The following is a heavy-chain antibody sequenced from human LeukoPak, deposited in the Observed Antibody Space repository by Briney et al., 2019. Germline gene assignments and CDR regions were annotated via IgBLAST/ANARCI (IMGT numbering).Heavy chain of an antibody. CDR1: GGSISSYY. D-gene: IGHD3-22*01. CDR2: IYYSGST. J-gene: IGHJ5*02. V-gene: IGHV4-59*01. CDR3: ARGVITSPGDEYSWFDR. Sequence: SETLSLTCTVSGGSISSYYWSWIRQPPGKGLEWIGYIYYSGSTNYNPSLKSRVTISVDTSKNQLSLKLSSVAAADTDVYYCARGVITSPGDEYSWFDRWGQGTLVTVSS.